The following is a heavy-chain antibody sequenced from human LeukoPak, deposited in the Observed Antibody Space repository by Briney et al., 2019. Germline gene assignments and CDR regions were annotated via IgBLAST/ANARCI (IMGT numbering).Heavy chain of an antibody. Sequence: GGSLRLSCAASGFTFSSYWMNWARQAPGKGLEWVASINQDGNVNYYVDSVKGRFTISRDNAKNSLYLQMSNLRAEDTAVYFCARGGGLDVWGQGATVTVSS. CDR2: INQDGNVN. CDR1: GFTFSSYW. D-gene: IGHD3-16*01. J-gene: IGHJ6*02. V-gene: IGHV3-7*03. CDR3: ARGGGLDV.